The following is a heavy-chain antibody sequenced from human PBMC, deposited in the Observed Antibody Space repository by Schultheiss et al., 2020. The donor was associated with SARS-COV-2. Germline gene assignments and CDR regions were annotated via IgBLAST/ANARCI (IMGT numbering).Heavy chain of an antibody. J-gene: IGHJ6*02. Sequence: ASVKVSCKVSGYTLTELSMQWVRQAPGKGLEWMGGFDPEDGETIYAQKFQGRVTMTEDTSTDTAYMELSSLRSEDTAVYYCATARAIYGDYEYYYYYYGMDVWGQGTTVTVSS. CDR3: ATARAIYGDYEYYYYYYGMDV. CDR1: GYTLTELS. D-gene: IGHD4-17*01. V-gene: IGHV1-24*01. CDR2: FDPEDGET.